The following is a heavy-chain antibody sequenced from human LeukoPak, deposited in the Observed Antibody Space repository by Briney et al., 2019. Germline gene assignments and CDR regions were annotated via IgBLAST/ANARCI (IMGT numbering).Heavy chain of an antibody. CDR3: ARAGPELGIGY. CDR1: GYTFTGYY. J-gene: IGHJ4*02. D-gene: IGHD7-27*01. V-gene: IGHV1-2*02. CDR2: INPKSGGT. Sequence: ASVKVSCKASGYTFTGYYMHWVRQAPGQGLEWMGWINPKSGGTNYAQKSQGRVTTTRDTSISTASMELSRLKSDDTAVYYCARAGPELGIGYWGQGTLVTVSS.